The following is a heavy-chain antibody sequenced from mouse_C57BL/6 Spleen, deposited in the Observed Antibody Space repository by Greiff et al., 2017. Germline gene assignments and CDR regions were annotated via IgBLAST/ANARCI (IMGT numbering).Heavy chain of an antibody. V-gene: IGHV1-61*01. J-gene: IGHJ4*01. CDR3: ARMGITSYYYAMDY. CDR2: IYPSDSET. CDR1: GYTFTSYW. Sequence: VQLQQPGAELVRPGSSVKLSCKASGYTFTSYWMDWVKQRPGQGLEWIGNIYPSDSETHYNQKFKDKATLTVDKSSSTAYMQLSSLTSEASAVXYCARMGITSYYYAMDYWGQGTSVTVSP. D-gene: IGHD2-4*01.